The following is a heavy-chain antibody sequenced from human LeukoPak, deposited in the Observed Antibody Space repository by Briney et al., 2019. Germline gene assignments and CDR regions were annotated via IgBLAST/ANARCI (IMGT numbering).Heavy chain of an antibody. Sequence: PSETLSLTCTVSGGSISSYYWSWIRQPPGKGLEWIGYIYYSGSTNYNPSLKSRVTISVDTSKNQFSLKLSSMTAADTAVYYCARDVDYWGQGTLVTVSS. V-gene: IGHV4-59*01. J-gene: IGHJ4*02. CDR1: GGSISSYY. CDR2: IYYSGST. CDR3: ARDVDY.